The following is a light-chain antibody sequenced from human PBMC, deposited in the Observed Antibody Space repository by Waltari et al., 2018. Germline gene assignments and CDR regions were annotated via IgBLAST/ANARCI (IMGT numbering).Light chain of an antibody. CDR2: DAY. CDR1: QGISNY. V-gene: IGKV1-33*01. CDR3: QNYNILPS. J-gene: IGKJ3*01. Sequence: DIQLTQSPSSLSASVGDRVTITCQASQGISNYLNWYQQKPGKAPKLLIFDAYNLMTGVPPRFSGGGFGTDFTLTIDHLQPEDIATYYCQNYNILPSFGPGTKVDFK.